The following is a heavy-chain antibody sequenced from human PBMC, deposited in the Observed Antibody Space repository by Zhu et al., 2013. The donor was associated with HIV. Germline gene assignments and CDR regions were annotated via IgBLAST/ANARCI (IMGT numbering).Heavy chain of an antibody. CDR1: GHTFTSYG. CDR3: ARLPTPFLEYYDYSAYYAIDY. CDR2: ISAYNNNT. D-gene: IGHD3-22*01. V-gene: IGHV1-18*04. J-gene: IGHJ4*02. Sequence: QVQLVQSGAEVKKPGASVKVSCKSSGHTFTSYGISWVRQAPGQGLEWMDWISAYNNNTNYAQQFQGRVTMTTDASTRTGYMDLRSLRSDDTAVYYCARLPTPFLEYYDYSAYYAIDYWGQGTLVTVSS.